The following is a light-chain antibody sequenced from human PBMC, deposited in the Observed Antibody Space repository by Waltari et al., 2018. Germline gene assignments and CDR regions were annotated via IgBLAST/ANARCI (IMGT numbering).Light chain of an antibody. J-gene: IGLJ3*02. CDR3: VLYMTSGISV. CDR1: SGSVSTSYY. Sequence: QTVVTQEPSFSVSPGGTVTLTCGLSSGSVSTSYYPSWYQQTPGRPPRTLIYNPNTRSSGVPDRFSGSILGNKAALTITGAQADDESDYYCVLYMTSGISVFGGGTKLTVL. V-gene: IGLV8-61*01. CDR2: NPN.